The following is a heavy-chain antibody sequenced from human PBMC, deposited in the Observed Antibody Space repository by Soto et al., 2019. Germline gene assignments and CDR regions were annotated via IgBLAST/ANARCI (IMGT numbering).Heavy chain of an antibody. Sequence: QVHLVESGGGVVQPGRSLRLSCAASGFTFSSHTMQWVRQAPGQGLAWVAVISYDGTKTNFADSVKGRFTISRDNSKNTVFLQMNSLRAEDTAMDYCARDYSVQPSDCGAPFEYWGQGALVTVSS. J-gene: IGHJ4*02. D-gene: IGHD2-21*02. CDR3: ARDYSVQPSDCGAPFEY. V-gene: IGHV3-30-3*01. CDR1: GFTFSSHT. CDR2: ISYDGTKT.